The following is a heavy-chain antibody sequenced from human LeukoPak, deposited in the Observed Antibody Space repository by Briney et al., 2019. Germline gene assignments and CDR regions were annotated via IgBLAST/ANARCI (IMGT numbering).Heavy chain of an antibody. J-gene: IGHJ4*02. V-gene: IGHV1-69*02. CDR1: GATFGSHS. Sequence: SVKVSCKASGATFGSHSISWVRQAPGQGLEWIGWIVVGSGNTNYAQKFQGRVTITADKSTSTAYMELSSLRSDDTAMYYCARSGRGTYYYFDLWGQGTLVTVSS. CDR3: ARSGRGTYYYFDL. D-gene: IGHD1-26*01. CDR2: IVVGSGNT.